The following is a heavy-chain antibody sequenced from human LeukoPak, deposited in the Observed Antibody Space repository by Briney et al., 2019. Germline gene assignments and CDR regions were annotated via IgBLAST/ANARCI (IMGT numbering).Heavy chain of an antibody. CDR3: ALEQGYCSGGSRYRWFDP. CDR1: GYTFTGHY. V-gene: IGHV1-2*02. J-gene: IGHJ5*02. D-gene: IGHD2-15*01. Sequence: PMASVNVFCRASGYTFTGHYMHWVRQAPGQGLEWMGWTNPNSGRTNYAQKFQGRVTMTRDTSISTAYMELSRLRSDDTAVYYCALEQGYCSGGSRYRWFDPWGQGTLVTVSS. CDR2: TNPNSGRT.